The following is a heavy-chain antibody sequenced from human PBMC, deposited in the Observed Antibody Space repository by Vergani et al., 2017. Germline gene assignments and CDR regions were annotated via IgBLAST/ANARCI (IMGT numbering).Heavy chain of an antibody. CDR2: MYHSGST. J-gene: IGHJ6*03. V-gene: IGHV4-59*01. D-gene: IGHD5-18*01. Sequence: QVRLQESGPGLVKPSETLSLTCSVSGGSMSGYYWSWIRQPPGKELEWIGYMYHSGSTNYNPSLETRVTISGDTSKNQFSLKLNSVTAADTAVYYCARTPPGSLGARVMRYYSYYYMDVWGKGTTVTVSS. CDR3: ARTPPGSLGARVMRYYSYYYMDV. CDR1: GGSMSGYY.